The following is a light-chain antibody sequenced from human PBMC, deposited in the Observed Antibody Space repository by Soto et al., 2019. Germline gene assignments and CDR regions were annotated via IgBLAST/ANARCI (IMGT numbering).Light chain of an antibody. Sequence: QSVLTQPPSVSGAPGQRVTVSCIGNSSNIGAGYPVHWFQQFPGTAPKLLINGNTNRPSGVPDRFSGSKSVTSASLAITGLQAEDEANYYCQSFDSSLSGWVFGGGTKLTVL. J-gene: IGLJ3*02. V-gene: IGLV1-40*01. CDR1: SSNIGAGYP. CDR2: GNT. CDR3: QSFDSSLSGWV.